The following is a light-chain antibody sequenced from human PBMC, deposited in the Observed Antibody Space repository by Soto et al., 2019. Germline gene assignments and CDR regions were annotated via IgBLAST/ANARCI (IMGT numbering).Light chain of an antibody. CDR1: SSDVGGYNY. CDR2: DVS. J-gene: IGLJ7*01. V-gene: IGLV2-8*01. CDR3: SSYAGSNNYV. Sequence: QSALTQPPSASGSPGQSVTISCTGTSSDVGGYNYVSWYQQHPGKAPKLMIYDVSKRPSGAPDRFSGSKSGDTASLTVSGLQAEDEADYYCSSYAGSNNYVFGTGTQLTVL.